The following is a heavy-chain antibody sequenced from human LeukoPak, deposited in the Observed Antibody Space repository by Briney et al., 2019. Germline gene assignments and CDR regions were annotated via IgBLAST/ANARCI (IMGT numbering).Heavy chain of an antibody. V-gene: IGHV3-21*01. J-gene: IGHJ4*02. CDR1: GFTFSSYS. Sequence: PGGSLRLSCAASGFTFSSYSMNWVRQAPGKGLEWVSSISSSSSYIYYADSVKGRFTISRDNAKNSLYLQMNSLRAEGTAVYYCARTEFDELAAAGTKGIETPIYFDYWGQGTLVTVSS. CDR3: ARTEFDELAAAGTKGIETPIYFDY. D-gene: IGHD6-13*01. CDR2: ISSSSSYI.